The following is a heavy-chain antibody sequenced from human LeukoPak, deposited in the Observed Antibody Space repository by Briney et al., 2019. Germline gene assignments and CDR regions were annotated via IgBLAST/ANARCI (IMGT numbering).Heavy chain of an antibody. CDR3: ASSSSWYYYYMDV. Sequence: GGSLRLSCAASGFTFSSYAMSWVRQAPGKGLEWVSAISGSGGSTYYADSVKGRFTISRDNAKNTLYLQMNSLRAEDTAVYYCASSSSWYYYYMDVWGKGTTVTVSS. D-gene: IGHD6-13*01. V-gene: IGHV3-23*01. J-gene: IGHJ6*03. CDR2: ISGSGGST. CDR1: GFTFSSYA.